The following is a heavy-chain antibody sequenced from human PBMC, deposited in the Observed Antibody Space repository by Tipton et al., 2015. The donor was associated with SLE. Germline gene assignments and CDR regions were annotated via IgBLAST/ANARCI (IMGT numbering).Heavy chain of an antibody. CDR2: IYYSGST. CDR3: ATASSSQAYDFDY. CDR1: GGSISSGGYY. J-gene: IGHJ4*02. D-gene: IGHD6-6*01. Sequence: TLSLTCTVSGGSISSGGYYWSWIRQHPGKGLEWIGYIYYSGSTYYNPSLKSRVTISVDTSKNQFSLKLSSVTAADTAVYYCATASSSQAYDFDYWGQGTLVTVSS. V-gene: IGHV4-31*03.